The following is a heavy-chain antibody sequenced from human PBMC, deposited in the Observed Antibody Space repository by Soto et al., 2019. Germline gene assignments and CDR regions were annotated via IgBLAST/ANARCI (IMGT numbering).Heavy chain of an antibody. Sequence: GSLRLSGVGSGFAVSSNYMGWVRQTPGKGLEWVSIIYSGGDTYYAASVKGRFTISRDNSKNTLDLQMNSLRTEDTAVYYCARDGPYTYGFGVDYWGQGTLVTSPQ. V-gene: IGHV3-66*01. D-gene: IGHD5-18*01. CDR1: GFAVSSNY. J-gene: IGHJ4*02. CDR2: IYSGGDT. CDR3: ARDGPYTYGFGVDY.